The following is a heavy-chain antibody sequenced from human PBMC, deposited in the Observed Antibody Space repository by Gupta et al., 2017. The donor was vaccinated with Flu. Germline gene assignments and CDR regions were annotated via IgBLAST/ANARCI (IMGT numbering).Heavy chain of an antibody. D-gene: IGHD6-19*01. J-gene: IGHJ4*02. CDR2: ISYSGGS. CDR1: GGSISSSTYY. Sequence: QLQLQESGPGLVKPSATLSLNCTVSGGSISSSTYYLGWFLQPPGKGLEWIGSISYSGGSYYNPSLKSRVTISVDTSRNQFSLKLSSVTAADTAVYYCARTYSSGWDFDYWGQGTLVTVSS. V-gene: IGHV4-39*01. CDR3: ARTYSSGWDFDY.